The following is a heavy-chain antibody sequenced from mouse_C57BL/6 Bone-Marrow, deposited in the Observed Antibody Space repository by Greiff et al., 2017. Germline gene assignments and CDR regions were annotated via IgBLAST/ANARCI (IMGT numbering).Heavy chain of an antibody. V-gene: IGHV5-17*01. Sequence: EVHLVESGGGLVKPGGSLKLSCAASGFTFSDYGMHWVRQAPEKGLEWVAYISSGSSTIYYADTVKGRFTISRDNAKNTLFLQMTSLQSEDTAMYYCAVPLYYGSSSFAYWGQGTLVTVSA. CDR1: GFTFSDYG. J-gene: IGHJ3*01. D-gene: IGHD1-1*01. CDR2: ISSGSSTI. CDR3: AVPLYYGSSSFAY.